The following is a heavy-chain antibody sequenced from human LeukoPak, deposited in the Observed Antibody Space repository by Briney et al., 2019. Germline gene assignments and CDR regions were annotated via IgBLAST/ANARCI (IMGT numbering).Heavy chain of an antibody. CDR3: AKDPRSWGNYTDV. Sequence: PGGSLRLXCAASGFTFSSYGMHWVRRAPGKGLEWVAVIWYDGSNKNYADSVKGRFTISRDNSKNTLYLQMNSLRAEDTAVYYCAKDPRSWGNYTDVWGKGTTVTVSS. CDR2: IWYDGSNK. CDR1: GFTFSSYG. V-gene: IGHV3-33*06. J-gene: IGHJ6*03. D-gene: IGHD6-13*01.